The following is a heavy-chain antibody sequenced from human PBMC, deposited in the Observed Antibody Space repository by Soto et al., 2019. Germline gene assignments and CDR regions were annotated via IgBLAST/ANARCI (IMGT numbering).Heavy chain of an antibody. Sequence: QVQLQQWGAGLLKPSETLSLTCAVYGGSFSGYYWSWIRQPPGKGLEWIGEINHSGSTNYNPSLKSRVTISVDTSTNQFSLKLSSVTAADTAVYYCARTNSYGYRLYYYGMDVWGQGTTVTVSS. CDR2: INHSGST. CDR3: ARTNSYGYRLYYYGMDV. J-gene: IGHJ6*02. CDR1: GGSFSGYY. D-gene: IGHD5-18*01. V-gene: IGHV4-34*01.